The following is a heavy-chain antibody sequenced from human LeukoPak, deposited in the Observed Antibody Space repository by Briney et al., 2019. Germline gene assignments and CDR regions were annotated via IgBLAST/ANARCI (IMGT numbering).Heavy chain of an antibody. CDR2: IYTSGST. D-gene: IGHD3-16*01. J-gene: IGHJ4*02. CDR3: ARVGDYALKD. CDR1: GGSISNH. V-gene: IGHV4-4*07. Sequence: SETLSLTCIVSGGSISNHWSWIRQPAGKGLGWIGRIYTSGSTDYNPSLKSRVTMSVDTSKNQFSLKLSSVTAADTAVYYCARVGDYALKDWGQGTLVTVSS.